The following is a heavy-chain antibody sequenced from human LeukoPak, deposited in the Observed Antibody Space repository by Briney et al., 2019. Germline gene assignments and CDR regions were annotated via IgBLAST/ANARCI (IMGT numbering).Heavy chain of an antibody. V-gene: IGHV3-23*01. Sequence: GGSLRLPCAASGFTFTNYGMNWVRQAPGKGLEWLSGISPRGGGTYYADSVKGRFTISRDNSKNTLYLQMNSLRAEDTAVYYCAKLLYYYDSSQPYWGQGTLVTVSS. D-gene: IGHD3-22*01. CDR2: ISPRGGGT. CDR3: AKLLYYYDSSQPY. J-gene: IGHJ4*02. CDR1: GFTFTNYG.